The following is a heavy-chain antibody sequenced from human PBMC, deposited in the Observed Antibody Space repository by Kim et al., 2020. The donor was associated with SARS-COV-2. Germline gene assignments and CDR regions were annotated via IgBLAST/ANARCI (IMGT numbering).Heavy chain of an antibody. J-gene: IGHJ4*02. V-gene: IGHV3-30*01. Sequence: YYADSVKGRFTISRDNSKNTLYLQMNSLRAEDTAVYYCARGTWSGSLLDYWGQGTLVTVSS. CDR3: ARGTWSGSLLDY. D-gene: IGHD1-26*01.